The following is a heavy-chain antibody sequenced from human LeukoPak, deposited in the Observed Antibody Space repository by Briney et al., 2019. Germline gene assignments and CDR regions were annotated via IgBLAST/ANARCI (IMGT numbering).Heavy chain of an antibody. D-gene: IGHD1-26*01. V-gene: IGHV3-23*01. CDR2: ISGSGGST. CDR1: GFTFSSYA. Sequence: GGSLRLSCAASGFTFSSYAMSWVRQAPGKGLEWVSAISGSGGSTYYADSVKGRFTISRDNSKNALYLQMNSLRAEDTAVYYCAKAISVGATTDAADWGQGTLVTVSS. CDR3: AKAISVGATTDAAD. J-gene: IGHJ4*02.